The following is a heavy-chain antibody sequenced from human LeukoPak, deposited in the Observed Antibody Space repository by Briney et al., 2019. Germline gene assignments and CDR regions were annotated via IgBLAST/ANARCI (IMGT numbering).Heavy chain of an antibody. CDR1: GYSFTSYW. V-gene: IGHV5-51*01. D-gene: IGHD3-3*01. Sequence: GESLKISCKGSGYSFTSYWIGWVRQMPGKGLEWMGIIYPGDSDTRYSPSFQGQVTISADKSISTAYLQWSSLKASDTAMYYCARALFDFWSGGYYFDYWGQGTLVTVSS. CDR2: IYPGDSDT. CDR3: ARALFDFWSGGYYFDY. J-gene: IGHJ4*02.